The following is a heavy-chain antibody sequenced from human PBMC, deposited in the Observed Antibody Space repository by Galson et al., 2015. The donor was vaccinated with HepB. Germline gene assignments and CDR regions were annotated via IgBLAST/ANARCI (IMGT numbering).Heavy chain of an antibody. Sequence: SLRLSCAASGFTFSSYAMHWVRQAPGKGLEWVSYITSSSSTIYYADSVKGRFTISRDNAKNSLYLQMNSLRVEDTAVYYCARLPRSNPGGVWGKGTTVTVSP. CDR2: ITSSSSTI. CDR3: ARLPRSNPGGV. D-gene: IGHD4-11*01. J-gene: IGHJ6*04. CDR1: GFTFSSYA. V-gene: IGHV3-48*01.